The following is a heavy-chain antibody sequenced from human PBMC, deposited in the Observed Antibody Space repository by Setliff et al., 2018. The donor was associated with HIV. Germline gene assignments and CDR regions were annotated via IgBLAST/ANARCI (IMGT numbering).Heavy chain of an antibody. CDR3: AKATDVRGYNFWSGYHYYMDV. CDR1: GFTFSSYA. CDR2: ISGSGGST. V-gene: IGHV3-23*01. J-gene: IGHJ6*03. D-gene: IGHD3-3*01. Sequence: SCAASGFTFSSYAMSWVRQAPGKGLEWVSAISGSGGSTYYADSVKGRFTISRDNSKNTLYLQMNSLRAEDTAVYYCAKATDVRGYNFWSGYHYYMDVWGKGTTVTVSS.